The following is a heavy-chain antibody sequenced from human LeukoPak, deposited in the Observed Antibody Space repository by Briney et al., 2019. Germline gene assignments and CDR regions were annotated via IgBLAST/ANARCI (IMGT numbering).Heavy chain of an antibody. Sequence: SSGTLSLTCGVSGGSISNTNWWSWVRQPPGQGLEWIGEISLTGLTHYNPSLKSRVTISVDTSKNHFSLKLSSVTAADTAVYYCARLQGAVTTPYYYNGMDVWGQGTTVTVAS. J-gene: IGHJ6*02. CDR1: GGSISNTNW. V-gene: IGHV4-4*02. CDR2: ISLTGLT. CDR3: ARLQGAVTTPYYYNGMDV. D-gene: IGHD4-17*01.